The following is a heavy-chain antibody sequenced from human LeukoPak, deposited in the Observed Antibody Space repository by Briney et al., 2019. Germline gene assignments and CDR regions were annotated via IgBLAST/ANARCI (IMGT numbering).Heavy chain of an antibody. J-gene: IGHJ6*03. V-gene: IGHV3-20*04. Sequence: RTSETLSLTCTVSGGSISSHYMNWVRQAPGKGLEWVSGINWNGGSTGYADSVKGRFTISRDNAKNSLYLQMNSLRAEDTALYYCARVPYDYGDYIYYYYYYYMDVWGKGTTVTVSS. CDR1: GGSISSHY. D-gene: IGHD4-17*01. CDR3: ARVPYDYGDYIYYYYYYYMDV. CDR2: INWNGGST.